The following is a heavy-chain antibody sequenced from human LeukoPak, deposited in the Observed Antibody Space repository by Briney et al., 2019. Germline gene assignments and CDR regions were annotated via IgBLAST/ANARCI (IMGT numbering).Heavy chain of an antibody. D-gene: IGHD2-2*02. J-gene: IGHJ4*02. CDR1: GYTFTSYV. V-gene: IGHV1-18*01. CDR3: ARDYCSSTSCYTGGFDY. CDR2: ISAYNGNT. Sequence: GASVKVSCKASGYTFTSYVISWVRQAPGQGLEWMGWISAYNGNTNYAQKLQGRVTMTTDTSTSTAYMELRSLRSDDTAVYYCARDYCSSTSCYTGGFDYWGQGTLVTVSS.